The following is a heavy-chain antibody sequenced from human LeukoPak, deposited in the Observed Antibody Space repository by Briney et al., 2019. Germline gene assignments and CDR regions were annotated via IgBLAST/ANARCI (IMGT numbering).Heavy chain of an antibody. Sequence: GESLKISCQASGYKFISHWIGWVRQMPGKGLEWMGIIYPDDSDTRYSPSFQGQVTISADKSISTAYLQWSSLKASDTAMYYCARRDTAMAISDYWGQGTLVTVSS. D-gene: IGHD5-18*01. V-gene: IGHV5-51*01. CDR3: ARRDTAMAISDY. J-gene: IGHJ4*02. CDR2: IYPDDSDT. CDR1: GYKFISHW.